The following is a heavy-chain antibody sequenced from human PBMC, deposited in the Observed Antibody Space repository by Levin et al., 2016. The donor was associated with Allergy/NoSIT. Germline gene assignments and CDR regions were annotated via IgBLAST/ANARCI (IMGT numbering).Heavy chain of an antibody. CDR3: AHLRRITIFGVVIIPNWFDP. Sequence: WIRQPPGKALEWLALIYWDDDKRYSPSLKSRLTITKDTSKNQVVLTMTNMDPVDTATYYCAHLRRITIFGVVIIPNWFDPWGQGTLVTVSS. D-gene: IGHD3-3*01. J-gene: IGHJ5*02. V-gene: IGHV2-5*02. CDR2: IYWDDDK.